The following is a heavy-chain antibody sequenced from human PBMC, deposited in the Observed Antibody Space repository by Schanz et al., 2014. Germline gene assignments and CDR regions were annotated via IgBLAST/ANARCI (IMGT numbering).Heavy chain of an antibody. CDR3: ARDGHSSNWRSYFFYGLDV. J-gene: IGHJ6*02. Sequence: QVQLVQSGAEVKKPGASVKVSCKASGYTLTNFDINWVRQAPGQGLEWMGWMNPNSGTTGYAQKFQGRVTMTRNTSTSTAYMELRGLRSDDTAIYYCARDGHSSNWRSYFFYGLDVWGQGTTVTVSS. D-gene: IGHD6-13*01. V-gene: IGHV1-8*01. CDR1: GYTLTNFD. CDR2: MNPNSGTT.